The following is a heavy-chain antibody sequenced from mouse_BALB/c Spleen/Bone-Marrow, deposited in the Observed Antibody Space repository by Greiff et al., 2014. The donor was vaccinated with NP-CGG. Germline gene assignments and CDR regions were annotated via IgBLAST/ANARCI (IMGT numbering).Heavy chain of an antibody. V-gene: IGHV1-87*01. CDR3: ARGDYDYDDWFAY. CDR2: IYPGDGDT. Sequence: VQLQQSGAVLARPGASVKLSCKASGYTFTSYWMQWVKQRPGQGLEWIGAIYPGDGDTRYTQKFKGKATLTADKSSSTAYMQLSSLASEDSAVYYCARGDYDYDDWFAYWGQGTLVTVSA. CDR1: GYTFTSYW. D-gene: IGHD2-4*01. J-gene: IGHJ3*01.